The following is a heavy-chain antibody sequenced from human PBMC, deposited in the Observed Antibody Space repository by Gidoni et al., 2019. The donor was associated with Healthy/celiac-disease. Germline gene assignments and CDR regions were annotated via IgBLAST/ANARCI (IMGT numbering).Heavy chain of an antibody. CDR1: GGPISSYS. CDR2: IYYSGST. J-gene: IGHJ6*02. Sequence: QVQLQQSGPGLVKPSATLSLTCTVSGGPISSYSWSWLRQPPGKGLEWIGYIYYSGSTNYNPSLKSRVTISVETSKNKFSLKRSSLTAADTAVYYCARARSTIFWSGYYPTYYYYGMDVWGQGTTVTVSS. CDR3: ARARSTIFWSGYYPTYYYYGMDV. V-gene: IGHV4-59*01. D-gene: IGHD3-3*01.